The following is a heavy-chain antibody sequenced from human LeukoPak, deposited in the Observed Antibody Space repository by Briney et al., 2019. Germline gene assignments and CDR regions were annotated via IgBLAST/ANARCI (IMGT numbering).Heavy chain of an antibody. CDR1: GGTFSSYA. J-gene: IGHJ6*03. CDR2: IIPIFGTA. Sequence: SVKVSCKASGGTFSSYAISWVRQAPGQGLEWMGRIIPIFGTANYAQKFQGRVTITTDESTSTAYMELSSLRSEDTAVYYCARGRYHYYYMDVWGKGTTVTVSS. D-gene: IGHD1-14*01. CDR3: ARGRYHYYYMDV. V-gene: IGHV1-69*05.